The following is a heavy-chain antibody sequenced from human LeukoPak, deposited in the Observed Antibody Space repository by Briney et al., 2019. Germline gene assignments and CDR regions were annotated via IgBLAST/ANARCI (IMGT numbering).Heavy chain of an antibody. Sequence: GASVKVSCKASGYTFTSYAMNWVRQAPGQGLEWMGWINTNTGNPTYAQGFTGRFVFSLGTSVSTAYLQISSLKAEDTAIYYCARESGPILGLWSTVDYWGQGTLVTVSS. J-gene: IGHJ4*02. CDR3: ARESGPILGLWSTVDY. V-gene: IGHV7-4-1*02. D-gene: IGHD5-18*01. CDR1: GYTFTSYA. CDR2: INTNTGNP.